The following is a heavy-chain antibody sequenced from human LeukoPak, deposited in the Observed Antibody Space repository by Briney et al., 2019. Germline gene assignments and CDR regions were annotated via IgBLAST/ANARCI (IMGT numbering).Heavy chain of an antibody. V-gene: IGHV3-30-3*01. CDR2: ISYDGSNK. D-gene: IGHD3-3*01. CDR3: ARESIFGVVTATFDY. Sequence: GRSLRLSCAASEFTFSSYAMHWVRQAPGKGLEWVAVISYDGSNKYYADSVKGRFTISRDNSKNTLYLQMNSLRAEDTAVYYCARESIFGVVTATFDYWGQGTLVTVSS. J-gene: IGHJ4*02. CDR1: EFTFSSYA.